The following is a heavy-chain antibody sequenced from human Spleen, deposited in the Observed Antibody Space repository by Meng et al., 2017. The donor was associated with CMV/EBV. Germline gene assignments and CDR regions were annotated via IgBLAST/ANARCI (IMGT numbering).Heavy chain of an antibody. J-gene: IGHJ4*02. CDR2: IKPDGSEK. CDR1: GFNFRTYW. D-gene: IGHD3-10*01. CDR3: ARDRYGSGIYYFDY. Sequence: GGSLRLSCAVSGFNFRTYWMSWVRQAPGKGMEWVANIKPDGSEKYYVDAVKGRLTISRDNSKNDVYLQMTSLRGEDTAIYYCARDRYGSGIYYFDYWGQGALVTVSS. V-gene: IGHV3-7*03.